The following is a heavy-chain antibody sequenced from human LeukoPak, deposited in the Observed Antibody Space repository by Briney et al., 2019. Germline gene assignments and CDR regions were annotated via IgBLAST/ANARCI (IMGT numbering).Heavy chain of an antibody. CDR3: ARLRITIFGVARTLDY. CDR1: GGSFSGYY. D-gene: IGHD3-3*01. V-gene: IGHV4-34*01. J-gene: IGHJ4*02. CDR2: INHSGST. Sequence: SETLSLTCAVYGGSFSGYYWSWIRQPPGKGLEWIGEINHSGSTNYNPSLKSRVTISVDTSKNQFSLKLSSVTAADTAVYYCARLRITIFGVARTLDYWGQGTLVTVSS.